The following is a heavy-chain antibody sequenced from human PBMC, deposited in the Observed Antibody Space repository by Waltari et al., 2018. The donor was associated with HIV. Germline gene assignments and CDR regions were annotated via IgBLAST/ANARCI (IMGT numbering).Heavy chain of an antibody. D-gene: IGHD3-16*01. CDR2: IWSDGYNK. CDR3: VKERGPFNGFDI. CDR1: GFTFSSYG. V-gene: IGHV3-33*06. J-gene: IGHJ3*02. Sequence: QVYLMESGVGVVQPGGSLKLSCPASGFTFSSYGMHWVRQAPGKGLEWVAVIWSDGYNKFYADSVRGRFTFSRDNSKYTLSLQMKSLRAEDTALYYCVKERGPFNGFDIWGQGTMVTVSS.